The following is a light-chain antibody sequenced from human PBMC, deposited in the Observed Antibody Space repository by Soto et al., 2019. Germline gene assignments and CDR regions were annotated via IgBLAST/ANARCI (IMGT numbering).Light chain of an antibody. CDR2: EAS. J-gene: IGKJ5*01. CDR3: QQSSRSPIT. CDR1: QSVSSSY. V-gene: IGKV3-20*01. Sequence: EIVLTQSPGTLSLSPGERATLSCRASQSVSSSYLAWYQQKPGQAPRLLMYEASSRATGIPDRFSGSGSGTDFTLTISRLEGEDFAVYYCQQSSRSPITFGQGTRLENK.